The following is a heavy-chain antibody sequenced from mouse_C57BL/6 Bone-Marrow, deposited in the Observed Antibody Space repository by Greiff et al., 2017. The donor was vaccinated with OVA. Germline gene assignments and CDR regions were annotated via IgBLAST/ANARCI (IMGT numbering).Heavy chain of an antibody. CDR3: ARPGDYDGDWFAY. V-gene: IGHV1-47*01. Sequence: VQLQQSGPDLVKPGPPVRMSCKVSGYTFTTYPIEWLNQNQGRSLEWMGNFLLYNDDTKYTEKFKGKATLTVEKSSSAVYLELSRLTSDDSAVYYCARPGDYDGDWFAYWGQGTLVTVSA. J-gene: IGHJ3*01. CDR1: GYTFTTYP. D-gene: IGHD2-4*01. CDR2: FLLYNDDT.